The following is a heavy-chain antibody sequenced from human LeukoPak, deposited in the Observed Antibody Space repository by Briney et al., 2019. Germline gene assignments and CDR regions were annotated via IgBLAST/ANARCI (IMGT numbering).Heavy chain of an antibody. Sequence: ASVKVSCKASGYTFTGYYMHWVRQAPGQGLEWMGRINPNSGGTNYAQKFQGRVTMTRDTSISTAYMELSRLRSDDTAVYYCARINVEWLSQAYDYWGQGTLVTVSS. CDR1: GYTFTGYY. CDR2: INPNSGGT. CDR3: ARINVEWLSQAYDY. D-gene: IGHD3-3*01. J-gene: IGHJ4*02. V-gene: IGHV1-2*06.